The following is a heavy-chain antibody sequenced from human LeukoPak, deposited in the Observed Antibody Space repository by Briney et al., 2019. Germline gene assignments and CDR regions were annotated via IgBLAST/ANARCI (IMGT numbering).Heavy chain of an antibody. CDR3: ARPNETTGYSSGWYLGAAFDI. D-gene: IGHD6-19*01. CDR1: GFTFSSYG. CDR2: INWNGGST. J-gene: IGHJ3*02. V-gene: IGHV3-20*04. Sequence: GGSLRLSCAASGFTFSSYGMSWVRQAPGKGLEWVSGINWNGGSTGYADSVKGRFTISRDNAKNSLYLQMNSLRAEDTALYYCARPNETTGYSSGWYLGAAFDIWGQGTMVTVSS.